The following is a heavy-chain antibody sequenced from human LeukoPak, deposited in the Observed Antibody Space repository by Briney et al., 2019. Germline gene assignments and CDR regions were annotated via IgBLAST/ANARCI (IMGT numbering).Heavy chain of an antibody. D-gene: IGHD3-3*01. CDR1: GGSISSYY. J-gene: IGHJ5*02. Sequence: KTSETLSLTCTVSGGSISSYYWSWIRQPPGKGLEWIGYISYSGSTNYNPSLKSRVTISVDTSTNQFSLRLSSVTAADTAMYYCTRSYDFWSGYYNPWGQGTLVTVSS. CDR3: TRSYDFWSGYYNP. V-gene: IGHV4-59*01. CDR2: ISYSGST.